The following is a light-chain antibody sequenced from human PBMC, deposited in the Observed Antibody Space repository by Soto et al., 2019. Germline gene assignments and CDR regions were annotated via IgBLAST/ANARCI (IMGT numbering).Light chain of an antibody. V-gene: IGKV3D-15*03. J-gene: IGKJ4*01. CDR2: DTS. CDR3: QYDQDWPPIT. Sequence: EIVMTQSPASLSVYPGERATLSCRASQSVEIYLAWYKQRPGQAPRHLIYDTSIRDPGIPATLSGSGSGTEFPLIIGIMQSEYVAVYSCQYDQDWPPITFGGVTKVQIK. CDR1: QSVEIY.